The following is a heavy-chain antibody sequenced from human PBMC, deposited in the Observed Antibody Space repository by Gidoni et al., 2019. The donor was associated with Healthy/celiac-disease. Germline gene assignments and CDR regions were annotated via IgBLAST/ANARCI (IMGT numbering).Heavy chain of an antibody. V-gene: IGHV4-30-2*01. CDR2: IYHSGCT. CDR1: GGSISSGGYS. J-gene: IGHJ3*02. Sequence: QLQLQESGPGLVKPSQTLSLTCAVSGGSISSGGYSWSWIRQPPGKGLVWIGYIYHSGCTYYNPSLKSRITISVDRSKNQFSLKLSSVTAADTAVYYCARVHPSEGAFDIWGQGTMVTVSS. CDR3: ARVHPSEGAFDI.